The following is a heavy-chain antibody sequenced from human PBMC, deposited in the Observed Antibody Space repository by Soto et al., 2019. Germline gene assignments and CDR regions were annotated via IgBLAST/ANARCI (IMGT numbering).Heavy chain of an antibody. V-gene: IGHV1-3*01. CDR2: INAGNGNT. CDR3: ARDRSIVVVVAATGFDC. D-gene: IGHD2-15*01. J-gene: IGHJ4*02. CDR1: GYTFTSYA. Sequence: GASVKVSCKASGYTFTSYAMHWVRQAPGQRLEWMGWINAGNGNTKYSQKFQGRVTITRDTSASTAYMELSSLRSEDTAVYYCARDRSIVVVVAATGFDCWGQGTLVTVSS.